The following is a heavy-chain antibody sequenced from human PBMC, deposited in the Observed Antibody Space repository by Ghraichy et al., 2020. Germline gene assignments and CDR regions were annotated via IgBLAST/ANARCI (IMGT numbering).Heavy chain of an antibody. CDR2: INPKSGGT. CDR3: ARSQPKYYYYGMDV. D-gene: IGHD1-14*01. CDR1: GYTFTGYY. Sequence: ASVKVSCKASGYTFTGYYMHWVRQAPGQGLEWMGWINPKSGGTNYAQKFQGWVTMTRDTSISTAYMELSRLRSDDTAVYYCARSQPKYYYYGMDVWGQGTTVTVSS. J-gene: IGHJ6*02. V-gene: IGHV1-2*04.